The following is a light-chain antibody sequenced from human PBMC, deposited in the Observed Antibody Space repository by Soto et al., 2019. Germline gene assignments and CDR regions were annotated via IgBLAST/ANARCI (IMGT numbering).Light chain of an antibody. CDR2: GAS. V-gene: IGKV3-20*01. J-gene: IGKJ2*01. CDR1: RTVSARY. CDR3: QQYDTSAT. Sequence: EIVLTQSPGTLSLSPGERATLSCRASRTVSARYLAWYQQKPGQAPRLLIYGASSRASGFPDRFSGSGSRTDFTLTITRREPEGAAVYYCQQYDTSATFGQGTKLGI.